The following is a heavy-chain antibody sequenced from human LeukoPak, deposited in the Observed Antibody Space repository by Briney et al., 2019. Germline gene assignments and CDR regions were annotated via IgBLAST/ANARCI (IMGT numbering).Heavy chain of an antibody. Sequence: SETLSLTCTVSGGSISSYYWSWIRQPPGKGLEWIGYIYYSGSTNYNPSLKSRVTISVDTSKNQFSLKLSSVTAADTAVYYCARGQYYYGSGSYKFDYWGQGTLVTVSS. D-gene: IGHD3-10*01. J-gene: IGHJ4*02. CDR2: IYYSGST. CDR3: ARGQYYYGSGSYKFDY. CDR1: GGSISSYY. V-gene: IGHV4-59*01.